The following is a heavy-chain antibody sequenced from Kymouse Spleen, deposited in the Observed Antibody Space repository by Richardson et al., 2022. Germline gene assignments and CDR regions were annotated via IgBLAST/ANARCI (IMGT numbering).Heavy chain of an antibody. V-gene: IGHV6-1*01. CDR2: TYYRSKWYN. CDR1: GDSVSSNSAA. J-gene: IGHJ4*02. D-gene: IGHD3-9*01. CDR3: ARGREYYDILTGYSGVFDY. Sequence: QVQLQQSGPGLVKPSQTLSLTCAISGDSVSSNSAAWNWIRQSPSRGLEWLGRTYYRSKWYNDYAVSVKSRITINPDTSKNQFSLQLNSVTPEDTAVYYCARGREYYDILTGYSGVFDYWGQGTLVTVSS.